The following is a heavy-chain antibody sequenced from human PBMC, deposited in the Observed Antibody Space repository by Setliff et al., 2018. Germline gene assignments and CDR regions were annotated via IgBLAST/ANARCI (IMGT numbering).Heavy chain of an antibody. CDR2: IKQDGSEK. CDR3: AKNGFGVVALGVNNWFDP. V-gene: IGHV3-7*03. D-gene: IGHD3-10*01. Sequence: GGSLRLSCAASGFTVSSNYMTWIRQPPGKGLEWVANIKQDGSEKHYVDSVKGRFTISRDNAKNSLYLQMNSLRAEDTAVYYCAKNGFGVVALGVNNWFDPWGQGTLVTV. CDR1: GFTVSSNY. J-gene: IGHJ5*02.